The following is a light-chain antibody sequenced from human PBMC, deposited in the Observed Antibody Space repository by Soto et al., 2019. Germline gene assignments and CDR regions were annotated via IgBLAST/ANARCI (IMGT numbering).Light chain of an antibody. Sequence: DIQMTQSPSILSASVGDRVTIACRSSQSISSWLAWYQQKPGKAPKLLIYDASSLESGVPSRFSGSGSGTEFTLTISSLQPDDFATYYCQQYNSYVWTFGQGTKVDIK. CDR1: QSISSW. CDR3: QQYNSYVWT. V-gene: IGKV1-5*01. CDR2: DAS. J-gene: IGKJ1*01.